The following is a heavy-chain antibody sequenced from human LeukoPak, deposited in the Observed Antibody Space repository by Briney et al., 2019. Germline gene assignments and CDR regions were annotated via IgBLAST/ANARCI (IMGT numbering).Heavy chain of an antibody. V-gene: IGHV7-4-1*02. CDR2: INTNTGSP. Sequence: GASVKVSCKASGYTFTSYAMNWVRQAPGQGLEWMGWINTNTGSPTYAQGFTGRFVFSLDTSVSTAYLQISSLKAEDTAVYYCAISPYDYVWGSYRSGSYWGQGTLVTVSS. D-gene: IGHD3-16*02. CDR3: AISPYDYVWGSYRSGSY. CDR1: GYTFTSYA. J-gene: IGHJ4*02.